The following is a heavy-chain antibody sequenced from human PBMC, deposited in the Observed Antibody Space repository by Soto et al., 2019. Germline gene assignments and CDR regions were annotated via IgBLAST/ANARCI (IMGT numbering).Heavy chain of an antibody. Sequence: PGGSLRFSCAASGFTFSSNWMSWVRQAPGKGLEWVANIKQDGSEKYYVDSVKGRFTISRDNAKNSLYLQMNSLRAEDTAVYYCARGMPIFGVVIMNNWFDPWGQGYRVT. V-gene: IGHV3-7*01. D-gene: IGHD3-3*01. CDR3: ARGMPIFGVVIMNNWFDP. CDR2: IKQDGSEK. CDR1: GFTFSSNW. J-gene: IGHJ5*02.